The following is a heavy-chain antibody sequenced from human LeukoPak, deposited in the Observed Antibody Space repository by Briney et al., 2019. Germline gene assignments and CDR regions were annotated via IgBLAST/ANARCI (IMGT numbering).Heavy chain of an antibody. J-gene: IGHJ4*02. CDR2: MNPNSGNT. CDR1: GYTFTSYD. D-gene: IGHD3-22*01. CDR3: AREELSAVIITDFDY. Sequence: GASVKVSCKASGYTFTSYDINWVRQATGQGLEWMGWMNPNSGNTGYAQKFQGRVTMTRDTSISTAYMELSGLRSEDTAVYYRAREELSAVIITDFDYWGQGTLVTVSS. V-gene: IGHV1-8*01.